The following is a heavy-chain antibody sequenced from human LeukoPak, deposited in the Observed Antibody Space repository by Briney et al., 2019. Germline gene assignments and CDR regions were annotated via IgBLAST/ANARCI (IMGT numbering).Heavy chain of an antibody. Sequence: ASVKVSCKASGYTFTGYYMHWVRQAPGQGLEWMGWINPNSGGTNYAQKFQGRVTMTRDTSISTAYMELSRLRSDDTAVYYRARMYYYDSSGYPDYWGQGTLVTVSS. CDR3: ARMYYYDSSGYPDY. D-gene: IGHD3-22*01. J-gene: IGHJ4*02. CDR1: GYTFTGYY. V-gene: IGHV1-2*02. CDR2: INPNSGGT.